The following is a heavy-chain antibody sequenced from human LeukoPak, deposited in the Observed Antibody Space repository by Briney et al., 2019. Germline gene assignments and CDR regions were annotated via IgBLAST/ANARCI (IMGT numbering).Heavy chain of an antibody. V-gene: IGHV3-48*01. CDR3: VRGVPKTSYYYYYMDV. CDR1: GFTLSNYS. J-gene: IGHJ6*03. Sequence: RSGGSLRLSCAVSGFTLSNYSMNWVRQAPGKGLEWISYISGSGFTIHYADSVKGRFTISRDNAKNSLYLQMNSLRAEDTAVYYCVRGVPKTSYYYYYMDVWGKGTTVTVSS. CDR2: ISGSGFTI. D-gene: IGHD4-11*01.